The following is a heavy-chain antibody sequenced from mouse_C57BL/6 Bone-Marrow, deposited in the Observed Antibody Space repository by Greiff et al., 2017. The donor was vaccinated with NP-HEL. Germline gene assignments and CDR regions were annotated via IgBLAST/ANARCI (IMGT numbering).Heavy chain of an antibody. CDR2: ILPGSGST. D-gene: IGHD2-3*01. CDR3: ARWSGWLLRSPD. Sequence: VQLQESGAELMKPGASVKLSCKATGYTFTGYWIEWVKQRPGHGLEWIGEILPGSGSTNYNEKFKGKATFTADTSSNTAYMQLSSLTTEDSASYNSARWSGWLLRSPDWGQGTLVTVSA. J-gene: IGHJ3*01. CDR1: GYTFTGYW. V-gene: IGHV1-9*01.